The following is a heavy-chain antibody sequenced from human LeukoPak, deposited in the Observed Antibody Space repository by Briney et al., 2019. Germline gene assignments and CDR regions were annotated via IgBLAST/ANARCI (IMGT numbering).Heavy chain of an antibody. CDR3: ARSTKAGSGSYLPPIEYNWFDP. J-gene: IGHJ5*02. CDR2: ISSSSSYI. Sequence: PGGSLRPSCAASGFTFSSYSMNWVRQAPGKGLEWVSSISSSSSYIYYADSVKGRFTISRDNAKDSLYLQMNSLRAEDTAVYYCARSTKAGSGSYLPPIEYNWFDPWGQGTLVTVSS. CDR1: GFTFSSYS. V-gene: IGHV3-21*01. D-gene: IGHD3-10*01.